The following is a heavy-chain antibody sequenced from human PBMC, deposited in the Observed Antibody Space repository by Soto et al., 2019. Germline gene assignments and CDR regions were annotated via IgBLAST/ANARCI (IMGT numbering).Heavy chain of an antibody. J-gene: IGHJ4*02. Sequence: EVQLVESGGDLVQPGGFLRLSCATSGFTFSRYWMHGVRQDPGKGLVWVSRINSDGSSISYSDSVKGRFTISRDNAKNALYLHMNSLRVEDTAVYYFARLPVDTITSLDYWGQGTLVTVSS. CDR2: INSDGSSI. CDR3: ARLPVDTITSLDY. V-gene: IGHV3-74*01. CDR1: GFTFSRYW. D-gene: IGHD3-3*01.